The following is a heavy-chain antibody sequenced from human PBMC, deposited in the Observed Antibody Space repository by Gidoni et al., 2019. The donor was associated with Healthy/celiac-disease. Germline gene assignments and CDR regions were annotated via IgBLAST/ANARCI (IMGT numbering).Heavy chain of an antibody. D-gene: IGHD6-19*01. CDR2: ISYDGSNK. CDR3: AKEWRWSSGSFDAFDI. J-gene: IGHJ3*02. Sequence: QVQLVESGGGVVQPGRSLRLSCAASGFTFRSYGMHWVRQAPGKGLEWVAVISYDGSNKYYADSVKGRFTISRDNSKNTLYLQMNSLRAEDTAVYYCAKEWRWSSGSFDAFDIWGQGTMVTVSS. CDR1: GFTFRSYG. V-gene: IGHV3-30*18.